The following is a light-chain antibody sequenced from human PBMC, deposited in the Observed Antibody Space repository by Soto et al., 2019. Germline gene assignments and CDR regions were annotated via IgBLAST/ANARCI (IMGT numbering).Light chain of an antibody. V-gene: IGKV1-39*01. CDR3: QQSFSSPPT. CDR2: AAS. Sequence: DIQMTQSPSSLSASVGDRVTITCRASQSINKFLNWYQQRPGNPPKLLIYAASSLQTGVPSRFSGSGSGTDFTLTITSLQPEDFATFFCQQSFSSPPTFAQGTKVDIK. CDR1: QSINKF. J-gene: IGKJ2*01.